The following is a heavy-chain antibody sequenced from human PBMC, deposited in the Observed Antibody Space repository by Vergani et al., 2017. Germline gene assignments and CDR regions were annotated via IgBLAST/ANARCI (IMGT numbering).Heavy chain of an antibody. J-gene: IGHJ5*02. CDR1: GGSFSGYY. CDR2: INHSGST. Sequence: QVQLQQWGAGLLKPSETLSLTCAVYGGSFSGYYWSWIRQPPGKGLEWIGEINHSGSTNYNPSLKSRVTISVDTSKNQFSLELISVTAADTAGYYCARGGIWSSSWPTRIYNWFDPWGQGTLVTVSS. CDR3: ARGGIWSSSWPTRIYNWFDP. V-gene: IGHV4-34*01. D-gene: IGHD6-13*01.